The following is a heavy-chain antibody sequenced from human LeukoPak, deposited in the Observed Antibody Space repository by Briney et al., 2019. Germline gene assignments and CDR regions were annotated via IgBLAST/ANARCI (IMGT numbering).Heavy chain of an antibody. V-gene: IGHV1-2*02. J-gene: IGHJ6*03. D-gene: IGHD6-13*01. CDR2: INPNSGGT. CDR1: GYTFTGYY. CDR3: ARVPGSSSWYAYYYMDV. Sequence: ASVKVSCKASGYTFTGYYMHWVRQAPGQGLEWMGWINPNSGGTNYAQKFQGRVTMTRDTSISTAYMELSRLRSGDTAVYYCARVPGSSSWYAYYYMDVWGKGTTVTVSS.